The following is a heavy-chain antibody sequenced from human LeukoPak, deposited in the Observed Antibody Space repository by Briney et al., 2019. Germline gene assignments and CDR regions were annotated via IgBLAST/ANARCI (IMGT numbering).Heavy chain of an antibody. D-gene: IGHD2-21*02. V-gene: IGHV1-18*01. J-gene: IGHJ2*01. CDR2: ISAYNGNT. Sequence: ASVKVSCKASGYTFTSYGISWVRQAPGQGLEWMGWISAYNGNTNYAQKLQGRVTMTTDTSTSTASMALRSLRSDDTAVYYCARDNDYCGGDCYSRSYWYFDLWGRGTLVTVSS. CDR1: GYTFTSYG. CDR3: ARDNDYCGGDCYSRSYWYFDL.